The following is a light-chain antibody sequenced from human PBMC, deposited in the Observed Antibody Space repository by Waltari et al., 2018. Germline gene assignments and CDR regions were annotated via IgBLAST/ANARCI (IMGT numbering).Light chain of an antibody. CDR3: QTWDTGIRV. V-gene: IGLV4-69*01. Sequence: QLVVTQSPSASASLGASVKLTCTLSGGHTYYAITWHQQQPQKGPRFSMKVNSDGSHNKGDGIPDRFSGSSSGAERYLTISSLQSEDEADYHCQTWDTGIRVFGGGTKLIVL. J-gene: IGLJ3*02. CDR2: VNSDGSH. CDR1: GGHTYYA.